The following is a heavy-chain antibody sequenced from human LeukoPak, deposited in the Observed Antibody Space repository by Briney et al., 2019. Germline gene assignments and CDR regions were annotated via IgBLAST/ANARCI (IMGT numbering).Heavy chain of an antibody. J-gene: IGHJ4*02. CDR2: FDPEDGET. CDR3: AIWFGELLSFDY. Sequence: ASVKVSCKVSGYTLTELSMHWVRQAPGKGLEWMGGFDPEDGETIYAQKFQGRVTMTEDTSTDTAYMELSSLRSEDTAVYYCAIWFGELLSFDYWGQGSLVTVSS. CDR1: GYTLTELS. D-gene: IGHD3-10*01. V-gene: IGHV1-24*01.